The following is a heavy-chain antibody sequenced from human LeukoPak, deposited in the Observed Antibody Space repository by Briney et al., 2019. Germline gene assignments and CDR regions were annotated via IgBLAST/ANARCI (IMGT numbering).Heavy chain of an antibody. CDR2: ISSSSSTV. J-gene: IGHJ4*02. V-gene: IGHV3-48*01. CDR3: ARDRCSGGSCYASYYFDY. D-gene: IGHD2-15*01. CDR1: GFTSSSYS. Sequence: TGGSLRLSCAASGFTSSSYSMNWVRQAPGKGLEWVSYISSSSSTVFYADSVKGRFTISRDNAKNSLYLQMNSLRAEDTAVYYCARDRCSGGSCYASYYFDYWGQGTLVTVSS.